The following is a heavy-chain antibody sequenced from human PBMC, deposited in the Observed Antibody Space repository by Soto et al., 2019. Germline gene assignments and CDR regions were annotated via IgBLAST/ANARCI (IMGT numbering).Heavy chain of an antibody. D-gene: IGHD1-1*01. CDR2: FDPEDGET. J-gene: IGHJ4*02. Sequence: VKVSCTVAGYTLTELSTHWVRQAHGKGLEWMGGFDPEDGETIYAQKFQGRVTMTEDTSTDTAYMELSSLRSEDTAVYYCSTFILEPRNGFDFWGQGTLVTVSS. V-gene: IGHV1-24*01. CDR1: GYTLTELS. CDR3: STFILEPRNGFDF.